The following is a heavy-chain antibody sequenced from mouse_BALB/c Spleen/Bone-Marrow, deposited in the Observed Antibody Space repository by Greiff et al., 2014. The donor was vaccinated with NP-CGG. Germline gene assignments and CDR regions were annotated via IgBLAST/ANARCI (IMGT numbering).Heavy chain of an antibody. CDR1: GYTFTSYW. J-gene: IGHJ2*01. CDR2: IYPGDGDT. CDR3: SREGGY. V-gene: IGHV1-87*01. Sequence: VQLVESGAELARPGASVKLSCKASGYTFTSYWMQWVKQRPGQGLEWIGAIYPGDGDTRYTQKFKGKATLTADTSSSTAYMQLSSLASEDSAVYYCSREGGYWGQGTTLTVSS.